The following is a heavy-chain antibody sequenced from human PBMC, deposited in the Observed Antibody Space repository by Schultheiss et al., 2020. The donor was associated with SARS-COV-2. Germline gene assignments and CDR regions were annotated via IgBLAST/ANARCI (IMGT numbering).Heavy chain of an antibody. J-gene: IGHJ6*02. CDR3: AKGRGDYYYYAMDV. CDR1: GFTFSDYY. V-gene: IGHV3-11*01. Sequence: GGSLRLSCAASGFTFSDYYMSWVRQAPGKGLEWVSYISSSGSTIYYADSVKGRFTISRDNSRNTLYLEMNSLRAEDTAVYYCAKGRGDYYYYAMDVWGQGTTVTVSS. CDR2: ISSSGSTI.